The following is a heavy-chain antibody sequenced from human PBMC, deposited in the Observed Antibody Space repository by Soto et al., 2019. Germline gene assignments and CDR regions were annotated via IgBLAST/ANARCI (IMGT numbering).Heavy chain of an antibody. CDR1: GGSISSSNW. CDR2: IYHSGST. J-gene: IGHJ6*02. CDR3: ARDWRFGESPGYYGMDV. V-gene: IGHV4-4*02. Sequence: TSETLSLTCAVSGGSISSSNWWSWVRQPPGKGLEWIGEIYHSGSTNYNPSLKSRVTISVDKSKNQFSLKLSSVTAADTAVYYCARDWRFGESPGYYGMDVWGQGTTVTVSS. D-gene: IGHD3-10*01.